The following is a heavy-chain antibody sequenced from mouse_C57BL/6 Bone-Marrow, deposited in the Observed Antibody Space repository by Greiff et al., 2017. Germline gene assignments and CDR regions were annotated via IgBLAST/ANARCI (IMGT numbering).Heavy chain of an antibody. CDR3: ASNGPFDY. V-gene: IGHV1-26*01. J-gene: IGHJ2*01. CDR1: GYTFTDYY. D-gene: IGHD1-2*01. CDR2: INPNNGGT. Sequence: VQLQQSGPELVKPGASVKISCKASGYTFTDYYMNWVKQSHGKSLEWIGDINPNNGGTSYNQKFKGKATLTVDKSSSTAYMELRSLTSEDSAVYYCASNGPFDYWGQGTTLTVSS.